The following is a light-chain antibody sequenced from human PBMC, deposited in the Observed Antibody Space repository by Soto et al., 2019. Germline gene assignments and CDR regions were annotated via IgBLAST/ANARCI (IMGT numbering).Light chain of an antibody. J-gene: IGLJ1*01. CDR1: SSDVGGYNY. CDR2: EVT. CDR3: SSYAGSDNV. V-gene: IGLV2-8*01. Sequence: QSVLTQPPSVSGSPGQSVTISCTGTSSDVGGYNYVSWYQQHPGKAPKLMIYEVTKRPSGVPDRFSGSKSGDTASLTVSGLQAEDEADYYCSSYAGSDNVFGTGTKLTVL.